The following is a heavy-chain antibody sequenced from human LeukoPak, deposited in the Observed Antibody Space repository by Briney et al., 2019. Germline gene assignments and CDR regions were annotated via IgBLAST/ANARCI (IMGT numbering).Heavy chain of an antibody. V-gene: IGHV1-2*02. CDR3: ARGADDY. Sequence: GASVKVSCRASGYTFTGYFLHWVRQAPGQGLEWMGWINPNSGVTNYAQKFQGRVTMTRDTSTSTAHMELSRLRSDDTAVFYCARGADDYWGQGTPVTVSS. CDR1: GYTFTGYF. J-gene: IGHJ4*02. CDR2: INPNSGVT.